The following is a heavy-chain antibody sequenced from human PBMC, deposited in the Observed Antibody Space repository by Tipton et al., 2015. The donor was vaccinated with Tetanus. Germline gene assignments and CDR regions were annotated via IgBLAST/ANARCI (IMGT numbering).Heavy chain of an antibody. CDR2: INHSGST. CDR1: GGSFSGYY. Sequence: TLSLTCAVYGGSFSGYYWSWIRQPPGKGLEWIGEINHSGSTNYNPSLKSRVTISVDTSKNQFSLKLSSVAAADTAVYYCARFVAAAADHFDYWGQGTLVTVSS. CDR3: ARFVAAAADHFDY. D-gene: IGHD6-13*01. J-gene: IGHJ4*02. V-gene: IGHV4-34*01.